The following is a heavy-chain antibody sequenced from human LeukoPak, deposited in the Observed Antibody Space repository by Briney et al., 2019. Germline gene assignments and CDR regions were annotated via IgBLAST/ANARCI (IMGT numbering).Heavy chain of an antibody. V-gene: IGHV3-15*01. CDR3: TTNYGGEDLFDY. D-gene: IGHD4-23*01. CDR1: GFPFSNVW. Sequence: GGSLRLSCAASGFPFSNVWMSWVRQPPGKGLEWAVRIKSKTDGGTTDYAAHVKGRFTISRDDSKNTLYLQMNSLKTVDTAVYYCTTNYGGEDLFDYWGQGTLVTVSS. CDR2: IKSKTDGGTT. J-gene: IGHJ4*02.